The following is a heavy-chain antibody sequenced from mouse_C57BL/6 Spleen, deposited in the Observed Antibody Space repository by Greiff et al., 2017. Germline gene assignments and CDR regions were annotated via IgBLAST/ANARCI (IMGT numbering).Heavy chain of an antibody. D-gene: IGHD1-1*01. CDR2: IDPEDGDT. Sequence: EVKLMESGAELVRPGASVKLSCTASGFNIKDYYMHWVKQRPEQGLEWIGRIDPEDGDTEYAPKFQGKATMTADTSSNTAYLQLSSLPSEDTAVYYCTTDYGSSKTYYYAMDYWGQGTSVTVSS. CDR1: GFNIKDYY. V-gene: IGHV14-1*01. CDR3: TTDYGSSKTYYYAMDY. J-gene: IGHJ4*01.